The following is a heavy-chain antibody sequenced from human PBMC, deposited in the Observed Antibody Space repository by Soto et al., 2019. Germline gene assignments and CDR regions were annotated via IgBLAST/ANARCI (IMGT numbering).Heavy chain of an antibody. J-gene: IGHJ6*02. V-gene: IGHV1-69*13. Sequence: SVKVSCKASGGTFSSYAISCVLQSPLQGLEWMGGIIPFFHAPNYAQKFQGRVTITADESTSIVFMEMSSLRFEDTAVYYCARSRAAAPPRVGMDVWGQGTTVTVSS. CDR3: ARSRAAAPPRVGMDV. CDR2: IIPFFHAP. CDR1: GGTFSSYA. D-gene: IGHD6-13*01.